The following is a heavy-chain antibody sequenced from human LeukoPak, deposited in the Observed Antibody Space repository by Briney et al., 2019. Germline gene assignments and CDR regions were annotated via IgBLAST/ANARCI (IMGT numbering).Heavy chain of an antibody. J-gene: IGHJ6*02. Sequence: ASVKVSCKASGYTFTSYGISWVRQAPGQGLEWMGWISAYNGNTNYAQKLQDRVTMTTDTSTSTAYMELRSLRSGDTAVYYCARDLSPLVLLWFGELPQGVYGMDVWGQGTTVSVSS. D-gene: IGHD3-10*01. CDR3: ARDLSPLVLLWFGELPQGVYGMDV. CDR1: GYTFTSYG. V-gene: IGHV1-18*01. CDR2: ISAYNGNT.